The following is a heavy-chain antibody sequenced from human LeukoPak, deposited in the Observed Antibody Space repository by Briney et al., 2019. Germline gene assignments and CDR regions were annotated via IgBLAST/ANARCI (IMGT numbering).Heavy chain of an antibody. V-gene: IGHV1-18*01. CDR3: ARDSVVVPAAIGYYYYGMDV. D-gene: IGHD2-2*01. Sequence: ASVKVSCKASGYTFTSYGISWVRQAPGQGLEWMGWISAYNGNTNYAQKLQGRVTMTTDTSTSTAYMELRSLRSDDTAVYYCARDSVVVPAAIGYYYYGMDVWGQGTTVTVSS. CDR2: ISAYNGNT. CDR1: GYTFTSYG. J-gene: IGHJ6*02.